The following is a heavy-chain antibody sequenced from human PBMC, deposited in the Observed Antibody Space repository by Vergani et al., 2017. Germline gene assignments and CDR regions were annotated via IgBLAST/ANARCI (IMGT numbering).Heavy chain of an antibody. V-gene: IGHV4-59*01. D-gene: IGHD6-13*01. CDR2: IYYSGST. CDR3: ARGGSSSWYCDY. J-gene: IGHJ4*02. Sequence: QVQLQESGPGLVKPSETLSFTCTASVASISINTWSWIRQPPGKGLEWIGYIYYSGSTNYNPSLKSRVTISVDTSKNQFSLKLSSVTAADTAVYYCARGGSSSWYCDYWGQGTLVTVSS. CDR1: VASISINT.